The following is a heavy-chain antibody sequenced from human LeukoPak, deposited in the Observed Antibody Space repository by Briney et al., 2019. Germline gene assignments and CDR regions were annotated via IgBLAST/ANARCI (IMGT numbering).Heavy chain of an antibody. CDR3: ARHNDYASLMDV. CDR1: GVSVTTSGYY. D-gene: IGHD2-2*01. V-gene: IGHV4-39*01. Sequence: SETLSLTCTVFGVSVTTSGYYGAWIRQPPGRGLEWIGSISYSGITYYKPSLRGRVTISGDTAKNQFSLKLSSVTAADTAVHYCARHNDYASLMDVWGQGTTVTVSS. CDR2: ISYSGIT. J-gene: IGHJ6*02.